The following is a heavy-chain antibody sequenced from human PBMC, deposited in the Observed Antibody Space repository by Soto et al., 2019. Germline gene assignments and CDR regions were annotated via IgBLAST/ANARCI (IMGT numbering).Heavy chain of an antibody. CDR3: ARRQIVVVVAATGVPWPGDAFDI. V-gene: IGHV3-30-3*01. Sequence: QVQLVESGGGVVQPGRSLRLSCAASGFTFSSYAMHWVRQAPGKGLEWVAVISYDGSNKYYADSVKGRFTISRDNSKNTQYLQMKSLRAEDTAVYYCARRQIVVVVAATGVPWPGDAFDIWGQGTMVTVSS. D-gene: IGHD2-15*01. CDR2: ISYDGSNK. CDR1: GFTFSSYA. J-gene: IGHJ3*02.